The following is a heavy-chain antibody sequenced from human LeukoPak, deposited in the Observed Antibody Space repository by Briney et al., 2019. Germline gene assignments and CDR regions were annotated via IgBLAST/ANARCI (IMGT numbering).Heavy chain of an antibody. J-gene: IGHJ4*02. CDR1: GYTFTGYY. Sequence: ASVKVSCKASGYTFTGYYMHWVRQTPGQGLEWMGWINPNSGGTNYAQKFQGRVTMTRDTSISTAYMELSRLSSDDTAVYYCARDYQTEAPDYWGQGTLVTVSS. CDR2: INPNSGGT. CDR3: ARDYQTEAPDY. V-gene: IGHV1-2*02.